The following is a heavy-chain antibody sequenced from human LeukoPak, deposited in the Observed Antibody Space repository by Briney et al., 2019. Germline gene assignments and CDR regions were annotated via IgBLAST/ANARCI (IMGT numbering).Heavy chain of an antibody. CDR1: GFTFNNYA. CDR2: ISSSSSYI. Sequence: GGSLRLSCAASGFTFNNYAMSWVRQAPGKGLEWVSSISSSSSYIYYADSVKGRFTISRDNAKNSLYLQMNSLRAEDTAVYYCARDTHFDYWGQGTLVTVSS. J-gene: IGHJ4*02. CDR3: ARDTHFDY. V-gene: IGHV3-21*01.